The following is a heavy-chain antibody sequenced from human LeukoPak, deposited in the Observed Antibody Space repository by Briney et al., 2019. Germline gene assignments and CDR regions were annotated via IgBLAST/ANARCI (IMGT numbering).Heavy chain of an antibody. Sequence: SETLSLTCAVYGGSFSGYYWSWIRQPPGKGLEWIGEINHSGSTNYNPSLKSRVTISVDTSKNQFSLKLSSVTAADTAVYYCTIPDRFGPAALYWGQGTLVTVSS. D-gene: IGHD2-2*01. CDR1: GGSFSGYY. V-gene: IGHV4-34*01. CDR3: TIPDRFGPAALY. J-gene: IGHJ4*02. CDR2: INHSGST.